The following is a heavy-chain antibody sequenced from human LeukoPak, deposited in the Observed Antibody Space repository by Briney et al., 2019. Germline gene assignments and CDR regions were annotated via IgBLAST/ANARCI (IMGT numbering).Heavy chain of an antibody. Sequence: RASAKVSCKASGYTFTGYYMHWVRQAPGQGLEWMGWINPNSGGTNYAQKFQGRVTMTRDTSISTAYMELSRLRSDDTAVYYCARDYDILTGYYTYYGMDVWGQGTTVTVSS. D-gene: IGHD3-9*01. CDR2: INPNSGGT. CDR3: ARDYDILTGYYTYYGMDV. CDR1: GYTFTGYY. V-gene: IGHV1-2*02. J-gene: IGHJ6*02.